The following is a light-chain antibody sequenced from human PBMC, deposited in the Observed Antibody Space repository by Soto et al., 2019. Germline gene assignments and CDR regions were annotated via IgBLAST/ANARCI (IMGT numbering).Light chain of an antibody. V-gene: IGKV1-33*01. Sequence: DVQLTQAPSSLSAYVGDTVPITCRASQDVSESFNWYHQKPGEAPKVLIYDAAKLKRGVPSRFSGSEAGARLSLTISNRKPGDIGTHFCQQVDSLPPITFGGGTTVALK. CDR2: DAA. CDR3: QQVDSLPPIT. J-gene: IGKJ4*01. CDR1: QDVSES.